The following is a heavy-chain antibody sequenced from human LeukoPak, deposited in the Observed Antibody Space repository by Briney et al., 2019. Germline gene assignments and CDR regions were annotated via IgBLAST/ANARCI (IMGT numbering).Heavy chain of an antibody. CDR1: GFTFSSYG. V-gene: IGHV3-30*18. Sequence: GGSLRLSCAASGFTFSSYGMHWVRQAPGKGLEWVAVISYDGSNKYYADSVKGRFTISRDNSKNTLYLQMNSLRAEDTAVYYCANYYDFWSGSLDYWGQGTLVTVSS. J-gene: IGHJ4*02. CDR3: ANYYDFWSGSLDY. D-gene: IGHD3-3*01. CDR2: ISYDGSNK.